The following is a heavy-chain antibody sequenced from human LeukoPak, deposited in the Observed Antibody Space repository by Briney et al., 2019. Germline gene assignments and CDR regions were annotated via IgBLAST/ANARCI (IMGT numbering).Heavy chain of an antibody. CDR3: ARDLRGIRDY. V-gene: IGHV3-23*01. CDR1: GFTFSSYA. Sequence: GGSLRLSCAASGFTFSSYAMSWVRQAPGKGLDWVSGLSGGGGSTYYADSVKGRFTISRDNSKNTLYLQMDSLRAEDTAVYFCARDLRGIRDYWGQGTLVTVSS. CDR2: LSGGGGST. J-gene: IGHJ4*02. D-gene: IGHD2-15*01.